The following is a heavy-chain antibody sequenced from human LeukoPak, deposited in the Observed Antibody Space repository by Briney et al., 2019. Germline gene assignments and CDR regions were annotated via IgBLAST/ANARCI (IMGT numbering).Heavy chain of an antibody. V-gene: IGHV3-7*03. Sequence: GSLRLSCAASEFTFSSYWMSWVRQAPGKGLEWVANIKQDGGEKYYLDSVKGRFTVSRDNSKNTLYLQMNSLRAEDTAVYYCATSAQWYFDLWGRGTLVTVSS. CDR1: EFTFSSYW. CDR2: IKQDGGEK. J-gene: IGHJ2*01. CDR3: ATSAQWYFDL.